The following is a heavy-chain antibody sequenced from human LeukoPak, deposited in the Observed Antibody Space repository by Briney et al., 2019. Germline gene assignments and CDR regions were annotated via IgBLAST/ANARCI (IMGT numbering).Heavy chain of an antibody. CDR3: ARVTNSRAFDY. J-gene: IGHJ4*02. D-gene: IGHD1-1*01. V-gene: IGHV1-2*02. Sequence: GASVKVSCKSSVYTFTGYYMHGVRQAPGQGLEWMGWINPNSGGTNYAQKFQGRVTMTRDTSISTAYMELSRLRSDDTAVYYCARVTNSRAFDYWGQGTLVTVSS. CDR2: INPNSGGT. CDR1: VYTFTGYY.